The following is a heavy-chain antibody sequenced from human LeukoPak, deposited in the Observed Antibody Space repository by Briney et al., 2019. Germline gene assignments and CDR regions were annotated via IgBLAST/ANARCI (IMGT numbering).Heavy chain of an antibody. CDR1: GFSFKNYA. J-gene: IGHJ4*02. CDR2: ISYDGSKK. Sequence: GALRLSCAASGFSFKNYAMHWVRQTPGKGLEWVALISYDGSKKYYADSMKGRFTISRDNSKNTLYLQMNSLRAEDTAVYYCAKSDGYNFDYWGQGTLVTVSS. V-gene: IGHV3-30-3*02. D-gene: IGHD5-24*01. CDR3: AKSDGYNFDY.